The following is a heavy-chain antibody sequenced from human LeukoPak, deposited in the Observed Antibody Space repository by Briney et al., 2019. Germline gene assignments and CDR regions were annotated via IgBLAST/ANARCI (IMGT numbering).Heavy chain of an antibody. J-gene: IGHJ4*02. CDR3: ARDVAGALDF. CDR1: GLTFSSYW. V-gene: IGHV3-7*01. D-gene: IGHD6-19*01. Sequence: GGSLRLSCAASGLTFSSYWMAWVRQAPGKGLEWVANVREDEGDKGYADSVKGRFTISRDNGKNSLYLQMNSLTAEDTAVYYCARDVAGALDFWGQGTLVIVSS. CDR2: VREDEGDK.